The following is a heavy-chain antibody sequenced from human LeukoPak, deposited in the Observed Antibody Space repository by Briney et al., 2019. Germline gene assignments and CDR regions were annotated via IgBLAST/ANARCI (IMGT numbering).Heavy chain of an antibody. D-gene: IGHD6-19*01. V-gene: IGHV3-30*02. Sequence: GGSLRLSCAASGFTFSDYDMHWVRQAPGKGLEWVPFFRSDGSNKYYADSVKGRFTISRDNSKNTLYLQMNSLRAEDTAVYYCAKKGYSFGWRDSYYFDYRGQGTLVTVSS. CDR1: GFTFSDYD. CDR3: AKKGYSFGWRDSYYFDY. J-gene: IGHJ4*02. CDR2: FRSDGSNK.